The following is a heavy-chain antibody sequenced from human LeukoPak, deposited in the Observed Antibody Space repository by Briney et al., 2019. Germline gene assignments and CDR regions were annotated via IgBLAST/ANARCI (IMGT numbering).Heavy chain of an antibody. CDR3: ARDLGGPYSSSWYPSRAFDI. CDR1: DGSISSDY. CDR2: IYHSGTT. Sequence: SQTLSLTCTVSDGSISSDYSTWVRQPPGKGLEWIGYIYHSGTTYYNPSLKSRVTISLDKSKNQFSLQLSSVTAADTAVYYCARDLGGPYSSSWYPSRAFDIWGQGTMVTVSS. V-gene: IGHV4-30-2*01. D-gene: IGHD6-13*01. J-gene: IGHJ3*02.